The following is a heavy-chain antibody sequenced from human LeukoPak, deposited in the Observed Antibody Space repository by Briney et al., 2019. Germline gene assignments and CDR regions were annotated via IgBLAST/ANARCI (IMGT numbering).Heavy chain of an antibody. Sequence: GGSLRLSCAASRFTFSSYEMNWVRQAPGKGLEWLSYISGSGSTMYYADSVKGRFTISRDNAKNSLYLQMNSLRAEDTAVYYCARGGMVPDWGQGTLVTVSS. CDR3: ARGGMVPD. D-gene: IGHD4/OR15-4a*01. J-gene: IGHJ4*02. CDR2: ISGSGSTM. V-gene: IGHV3-48*03. CDR1: RFTFSSYE.